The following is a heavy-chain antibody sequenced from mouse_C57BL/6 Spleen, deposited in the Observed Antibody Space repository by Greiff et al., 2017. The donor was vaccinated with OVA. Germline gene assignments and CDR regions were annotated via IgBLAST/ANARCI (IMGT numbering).Heavy chain of an antibody. J-gene: IGHJ1*03. Sequence: DVMLVESGGGLVKPGGSLKLSCAASGFTFSSYPMSWVRQTPEKRLEWVATISGGGGNTYYPDSVKGRFTISRDNAKNTLYLQMSSLRSEDTAVDYWARQRYDYDGYFDVWGTGTTVTVSS. CDR1: GFTFSSYP. CDR2: ISGGGGNT. CDR3: ARQRYDYDGYFDV. D-gene: IGHD2-4*01. V-gene: IGHV5-9*01.